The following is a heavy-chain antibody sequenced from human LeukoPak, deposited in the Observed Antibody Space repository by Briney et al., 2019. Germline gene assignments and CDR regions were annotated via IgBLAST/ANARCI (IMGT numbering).Heavy chain of an antibody. CDR1: GFTFSSYA. D-gene: IGHD5-24*01. V-gene: IGHV3-23*01. J-gene: IGHJ4*02. CDR3: AKMAREDGYNS. Sequence: GASLRLSCAASGFTFSSYAMSWVRQAPGKGLEWVSAISGSGGSTYYADSVKGRFTISRDNSKNTLYLQMNSLRAEDTAVCYCAKMAREDGYNSWGQGTLVTVSS. CDR2: ISGSGGST.